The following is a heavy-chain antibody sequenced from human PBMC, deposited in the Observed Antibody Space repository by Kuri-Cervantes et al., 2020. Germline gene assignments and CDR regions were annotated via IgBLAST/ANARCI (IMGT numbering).Heavy chain of an antibody. V-gene: IGHV4-39*02. CDR1: GGSISSSSYY. CDR3: AKESPPMMWDYFDY. Sequence: SETLSLTCAVSGGSISSSSYYWGWIRQPPGMGLEWIGSIYSSGSTYYNPSLKSRVTISVDTSKNQFSLKLTSVTAADTAVYYCAKESPPMMWDYFDYWGQGTLVTVSS. J-gene: IGHJ4*02. CDR2: IYSSGST. D-gene: IGHD1-26*01.